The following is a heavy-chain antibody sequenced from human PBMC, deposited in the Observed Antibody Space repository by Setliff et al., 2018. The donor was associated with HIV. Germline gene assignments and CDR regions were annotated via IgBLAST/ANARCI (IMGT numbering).Heavy chain of an antibody. D-gene: IGHD2-21*02. CDR3: ARSSRVNCGGDCYLFDY. CDR2: IHTTGSP. CDR1: GVCISNYH. J-gene: IGHJ4*02. Sequence: SETLSLTCTISGVCISNYHWGWTRQPPGRGLEWIGSIHTTGSPKNNPSLQSRASISIDMAKSLFSLELSSVTAADTAVYYCARSSRVNCGGDCYLFDYWGQGTPVTVSS. V-gene: IGHV4-4*08.